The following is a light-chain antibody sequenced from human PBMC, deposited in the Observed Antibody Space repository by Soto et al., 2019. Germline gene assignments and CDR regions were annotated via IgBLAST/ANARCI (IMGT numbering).Light chain of an antibody. CDR1: QSVRSW. V-gene: IGKV1-5*01. Sequence: DIQMTQSPSTLSASVGDRVTITCRASQSVRSWLAWYQQKPGRAPKFLIYDASSLESGVPSRFSGSGSGTEFTLTIINLQPDVFATYYGQQYDNYPLTFGGGTKVEI. CDR3: QQYDNYPLT. CDR2: DAS. J-gene: IGKJ4*01.